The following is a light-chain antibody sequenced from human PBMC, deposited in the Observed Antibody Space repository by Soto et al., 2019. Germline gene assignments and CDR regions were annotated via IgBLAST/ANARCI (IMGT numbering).Light chain of an antibody. Sequence: QSALTQPASVSGSPGQSITISCTGTSSDVGGYNYVSWHQQHPGKAPKLMIHEVSNRPSGVSNRFSGSKSGNTASLTISGLQAEDEADYYCSSYTGSSTLVFGGGTQLTVL. CDR1: SSDVGGYNY. CDR3: SSYTGSSTLV. J-gene: IGLJ2*01. CDR2: EVS. V-gene: IGLV2-14*01.